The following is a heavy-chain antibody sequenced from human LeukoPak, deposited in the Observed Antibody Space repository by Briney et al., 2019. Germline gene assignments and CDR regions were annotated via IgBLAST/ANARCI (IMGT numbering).Heavy chain of an antibody. V-gene: IGHV1-8*01. D-gene: IGHD6-13*01. CDR1: GYTFTSYD. J-gene: IGHJ6*02. Sequence: HGASVKVSCKASGYTFTSYDINWVRQATGQGLEWMGWMNPNSGNTGYAQKFQGRVTMTRNTSISTAYMELSSLRSEDTAVYYCARGSAGEYGMDVWGQGTTVTVSS. CDR3: ARGSAGEYGMDV. CDR2: MNPNSGNT.